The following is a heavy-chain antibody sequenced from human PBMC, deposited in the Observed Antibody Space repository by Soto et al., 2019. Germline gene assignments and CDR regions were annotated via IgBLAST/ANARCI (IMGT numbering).Heavy chain of an antibody. Sequence: VGSLRLSCAASGFNFNNYAMDWVRQAPGKGLEWVSAISNSFSDGNTHYADSVKGRFTISRDNDKNTVFLEMNSLRAEDTAIYYCAKVFSPEGGNYFDYWGRGTLVTVSS. CDR3: AKVFSPEGGNYFDY. J-gene: IGHJ4*02. CDR2: ISNSFSDGNT. V-gene: IGHV3-23*01. CDR1: GFNFNNYA.